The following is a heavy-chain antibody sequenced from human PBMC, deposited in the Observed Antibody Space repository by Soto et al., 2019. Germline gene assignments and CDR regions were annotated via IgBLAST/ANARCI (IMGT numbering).Heavy chain of an antibody. D-gene: IGHD5-12*01. V-gene: IGHV1-2*02. CDR3: ARESGGATATLGYYYFYMDV. CDR2: INPNGGVT. CDR1: GDSFIDYY. J-gene: IGHJ6*03. Sequence: ASVKVYCKTSGDSFIDYYIHWVQQAPGQGLEWMGWINPNGGVTKYAQKFQGRVTVTRDTSIRTVYMELSSLRSDDTAVYYCARESGGATATLGYYYFYMDVWGKGTTVTVSS.